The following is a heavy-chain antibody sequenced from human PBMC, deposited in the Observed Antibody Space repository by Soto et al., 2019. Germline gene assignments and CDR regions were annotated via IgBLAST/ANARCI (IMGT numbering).Heavy chain of an antibody. J-gene: IGHJ4*02. CDR1: GFTFSSYA. CDR3: ARAPEFEYQLLHYLDY. Sequence: PGGSLRLSCAASGFTFSSYAMHWVRQAPGRGLEWVAVISYDGSNKYYADSVKGRFTISRDNAKNSLYLQMNSLRDEDTAVYYCARAPEFEYQLLHYLDYWGQGTMVTVSS. CDR2: ISYDGSNK. D-gene: IGHD2-2*01. V-gene: IGHV3-30-3*01.